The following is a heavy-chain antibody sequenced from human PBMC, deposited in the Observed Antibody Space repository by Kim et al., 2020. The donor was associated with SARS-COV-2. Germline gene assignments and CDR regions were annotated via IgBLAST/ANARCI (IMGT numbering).Heavy chain of an antibody. J-gene: IGHJ5*02. Sequence: GGSLRLSCAASGFTFSSYAMSWVRQAPGKGLEWVSAISGSGGSTYYADSVKGRFTISRDNSKNTLYLQMNSLRAEDTAVYYCVPAGGRRNWFDPWGQGTLVTVSS. CDR2: ISGSGGST. V-gene: IGHV3-23*01. CDR1: GFTFSSYA. D-gene: IGHD1-26*01. CDR3: VPAGGRRNWFDP.